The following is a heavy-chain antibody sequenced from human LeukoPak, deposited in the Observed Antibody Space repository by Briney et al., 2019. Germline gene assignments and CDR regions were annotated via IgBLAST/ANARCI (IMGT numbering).Heavy chain of an antibody. Sequence: ASVTVSCMASGYTFTSYAMHWVRQAPGQRLEWMGWINAGNGNTKYSQKFQGRVTITRDTSASTAYMELSRLRSEDTAVYYCARAAQGYYYYYYGMDVWGKGTTVTVSS. CDR2: INAGNGNT. CDR3: ARAAQGYYYYYYGMDV. CDR1: GYTFTSYA. V-gene: IGHV1-3*01. J-gene: IGHJ6*04.